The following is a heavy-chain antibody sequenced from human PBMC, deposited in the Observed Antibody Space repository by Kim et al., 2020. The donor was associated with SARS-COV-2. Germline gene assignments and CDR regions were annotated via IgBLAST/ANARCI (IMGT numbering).Heavy chain of an antibody. CDR3: ARQMWELLPYAFDI. Sequence: SETLSLTCTVSGGSISSSSYYWGWIRQPPGKGLEWIGSIYYSGSTYYNPSLKSRVTISVDTSKNQFSLKLSSVTAADTAVYYCARQMWELLPYAFDIWGQGTMVTLSS. V-gene: IGHV4-39*01. CDR1: GGSISSSSYY. J-gene: IGHJ3*02. D-gene: IGHD1-26*01. CDR2: IYYSGST.